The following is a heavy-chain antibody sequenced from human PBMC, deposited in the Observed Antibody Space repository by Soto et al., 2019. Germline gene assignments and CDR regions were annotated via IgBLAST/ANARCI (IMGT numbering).Heavy chain of an antibody. J-gene: IGHJ4*02. CDR3: AGQVRVTTAFDY. CDR2: ISAYNGNT. CDR1: GYTFTSYG. V-gene: IGHV1-18*01. D-gene: IGHD4-17*01. Sequence: ASVKVSCKASGYTFTSYGISWVRQAPGQGLEWMGWISAYNGNTNYAQKLQGRVIMTTDTSTSTAYMELRSLRSDDTAVYYCAGQVRVTTAFDYWGQGTLVTVSS.